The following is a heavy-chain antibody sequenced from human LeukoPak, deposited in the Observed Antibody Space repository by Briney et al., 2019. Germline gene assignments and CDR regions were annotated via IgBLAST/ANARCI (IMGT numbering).Heavy chain of an antibody. CDR1: GFTFSSYS. CDR2: ISTSSDTI. Sequence: GGSLRRSCAASGFTFSSYSMNWVRQAPGKGLEWLSYISTSSDTIYYADSVKGRFTISRDNAKNSLYLQMNSLRDEDTAVYYCARDEAVAGTDYYYYGMDVWGQGTTVTVSS. J-gene: IGHJ6*02. CDR3: ARDEAVAGTDYYYYGMDV. V-gene: IGHV3-48*02. D-gene: IGHD6-19*01.